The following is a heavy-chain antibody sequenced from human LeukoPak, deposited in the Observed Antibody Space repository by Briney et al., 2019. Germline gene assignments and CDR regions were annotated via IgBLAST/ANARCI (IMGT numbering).Heavy chain of an antibody. CDR1: GYTFTSYG. CDR3: ARVGVVGVGTNMEYWFDP. Sequence: GASVKVSCKASGYTFTSYGISWVRQAPGQGLEWMGRISAYNGNTNYAQKLQGRVTMTTDTSTSTAYMELRSLRSDDTAVYYCARVGVVGVGTNMEYWFDPWGQGTLVTVSS. CDR2: ISAYNGNT. V-gene: IGHV1-18*01. J-gene: IGHJ5*02. D-gene: IGHD1-26*01.